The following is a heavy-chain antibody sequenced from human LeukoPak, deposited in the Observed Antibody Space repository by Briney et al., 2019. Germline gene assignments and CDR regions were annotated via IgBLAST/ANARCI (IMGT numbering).Heavy chain of an antibody. Sequence: SETLSLTCAVYGGSFSGYHWSWIRQPPGKGLEWIGEINHSGSTNYNPSLKSRVTISVDTSKNQFSLKLSSVTAAGTAVYYCARTSRYCSSTSCAPLDYWGQGTLVTVSS. CDR2: INHSGST. V-gene: IGHV4-34*01. D-gene: IGHD2-2*01. CDR3: ARTSRYCSSTSCAPLDY. J-gene: IGHJ4*02. CDR1: GGSFSGYH.